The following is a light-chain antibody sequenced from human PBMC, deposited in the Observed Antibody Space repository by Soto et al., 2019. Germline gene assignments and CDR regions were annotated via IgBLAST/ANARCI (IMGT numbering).Light chain of an antibody. J-gene: IGLJ2*01. CDR2: DNN. CDR1: HTNIGNNF. CDR3: GTWDYSLTTVV. V-gene: IGLV1-51*01. Sequence: QSVLTQPPSVSAAPGQKVTISCSGSHTNIGNNFVSWYQHLPGTAPKLLIFDNNKRPSGIPDRFSGSKGGTSATLDITGLQPGDEADYFCGTWDYSLTTVVFGGGTKLTVL.